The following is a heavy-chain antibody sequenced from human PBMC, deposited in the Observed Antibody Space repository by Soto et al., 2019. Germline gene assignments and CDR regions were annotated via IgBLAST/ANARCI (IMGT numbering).Heavy chain of an antibody. CDR1: AFTFSSYS. CDR2: ITSGSSFI. Sequence: PGGPLSLSCVGSAFTFSSYSLNWVRQAPGKGLEWVSSITSGSSFINYADSIKGRFTISRDDAKNSLFRQMISPRADETAVYYCARSQRKGAMDVWGQGTPVTVS. D-gene: IGHD6-25*01. CDR3: ARSQRKGAMDV. V-gene: IGHV3-21*01. J-gene: IGHJ6*02.